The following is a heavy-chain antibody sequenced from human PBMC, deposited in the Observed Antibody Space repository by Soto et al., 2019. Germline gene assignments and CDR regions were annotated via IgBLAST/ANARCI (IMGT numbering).Heavy chain of an antibody. Sequence: ASVKVSCKASGYTFSTYGITWVRQAPGQGLEWMGWISAYNGNTNYAQKLQGRVTMTTETSTSTAYMELRSLRSDDTAVYYCARESSGYGDYVDYWGQGTLVTVSS. D-gene: IGHD5-12*01. CDR3: ARESSGYGDYVDY. CDR2: ISAYNGNT. CDR1: GYTFSTYG. V-gene: IGHV1-18*01. J-gene: IGHJ4*02.